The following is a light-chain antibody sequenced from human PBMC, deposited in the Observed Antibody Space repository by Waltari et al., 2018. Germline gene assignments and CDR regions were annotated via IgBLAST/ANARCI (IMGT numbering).Light chain of an antibody. J-gene: IGKJ1*01. V-gene: IGKV2-28*01. CDR2: LGS. CDR3: MQPLQTPWT. Sequence: DIVMTQYPLSLPVTPGEPASISCRSSQSLLHSNGYNYLDWYLQKPGQSPQLLIYLGSNRASGVPDRFSGSGSGTDFTLKISRVEAEDVGFYYCMQPLQTPWTFGQGTKVEIK. CDR1: QSLLHSNGYNY.